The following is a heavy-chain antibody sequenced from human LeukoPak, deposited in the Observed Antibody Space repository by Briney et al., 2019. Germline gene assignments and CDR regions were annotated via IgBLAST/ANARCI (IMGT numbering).Heavy chain of an antibody. CDR2: IYYSGST. CDR1: GGSISSYY. J-gene: IGHJ4*02. Sequence: PSETPSLTCTVSGGSISSYYWSWIRQPPGKGLEWIGYIYYSGSTNYNPSLKSRVTISVDTSKNQFSLKLSSVTAADTAVYYCAGEGTDSSGWYAQGYFDYWGQGTLVTVSS. D-gene: IGHD6-19*01. CDR3: AGEGTDSSGWYAQGYFDY. V-gene: IGHV4-59*01.